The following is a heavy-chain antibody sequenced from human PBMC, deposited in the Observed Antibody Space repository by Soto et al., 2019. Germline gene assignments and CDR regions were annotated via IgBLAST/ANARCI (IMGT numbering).Heavy chain of an antibody. CDR1: GGSFSGYY. CDR2: INHSGST. CDR3: ARGGIGYDFSGYWFDP. D-gene: IGHD3-3*01. V-gene: IGHV4-34*01. Sequence: QVQLQQWGAGLLKPSETLSLTCAVYGGSFSGYYWSWIRQPPGKGLEWIGEINHSGSTNYNSSLKSRVTISVDTSKNQFSLKLSSVTAADTAVYYCARGGIGYDFSGYWFDPWGQGTLVTVSS. J-gene: IGHJ5*02.